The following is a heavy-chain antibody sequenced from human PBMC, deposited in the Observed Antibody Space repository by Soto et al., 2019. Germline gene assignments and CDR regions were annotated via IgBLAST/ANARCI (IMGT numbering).Heavy chain of an antibody. CDR3: ARQEDDSSGAFVY. Sequence: QVQLVESGGGVVQPGRSLRLSCAASGFTFSSYGMHWVRQAPGKGLEWVAVIWYDGSNKYYADSVKGRFTISRDNSKSTLYLQMNNLRAEDRGVYYCARQEDDSSGAFVYWGQGTLVTVSS. D-gene: IGHD6-19*01. V-gene: IGHV3-33*01. J-gene: IGHJ4*02. CDR2: IWYDGSNK. CDR1: GFTFSSYG.